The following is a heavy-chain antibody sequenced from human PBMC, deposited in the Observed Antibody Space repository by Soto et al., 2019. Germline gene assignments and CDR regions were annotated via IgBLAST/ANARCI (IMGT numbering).Heavy chain of an antibody. V-gene: IGHV4-4*02. CDR1: GGSISSSNW. Sequence: QVQLQESGPGLVKPSGTLSLTCAVSGGSISSSNWWSWVRQPPGKGLEWIGEIYHSGSTNYNPSLKSRVTXSXDXTKNQFSLKLSSVTAADTAVYYCARWSIVGANRFDYWGQGTLVTVSS. D-gene: IGHD1-26*01. CDR2: IYHSGST. CDR3: ARWSIVGANRFDY. J-gene: IGHJ4*02.